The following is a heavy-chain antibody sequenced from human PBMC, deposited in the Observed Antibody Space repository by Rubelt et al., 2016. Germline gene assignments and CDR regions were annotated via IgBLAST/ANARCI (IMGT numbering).Heavy chain of an antibody. J-gene: IGHJ6*04. CDR2: IKQDGSDK. V-gene: IGHV3-7*01. D-gene: IGHD3-3*01. CDR3: ARDPAVFGVIMGPDV. CDR1: GFTFSNYW. Sequence: GSLRLSCAASGFTFSNYWMSWVRQAPGKGLEWVANIKQDGSDKYYVDSVKGRFTISRDNAKNSVYLQMNSLRAEDTAVYYCARDPAVFGVIMGPDVWGKGTTVTVSS.